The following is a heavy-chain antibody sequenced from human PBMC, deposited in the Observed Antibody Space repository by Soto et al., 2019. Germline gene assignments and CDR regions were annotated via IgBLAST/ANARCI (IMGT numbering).Heavy chain of an antibody. D-gene: IGHD2-21*01. J-gene: IGHJ3*02. Sequence: EVQLVESGGDLVQPGRPLRLSCAASGFTFETYAMHWVRQPPGQGLEWVSGISSNGDKIDYADSVKGRFTISRDNGKKSPHLQMNSLRADDTALYHCIRADWLDIWGQGTMVTVSS. CDR1: GFTFETYA. CDR2: ISSNGDKI. CDR3: IRADWLDI. V-gene: IGHV3-9*01.